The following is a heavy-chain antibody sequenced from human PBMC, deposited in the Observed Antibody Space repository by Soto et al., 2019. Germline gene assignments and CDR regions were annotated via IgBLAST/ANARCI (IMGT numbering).Heavy chain of an antibody. D-gene: IGHD3-10*01. J-gene: IGHJ4*02. V-gene: IGHV3-33*01. CDR3: ARDSVSETGEDY. CDR1: GFTFSTYG. CDR2: IWYDGSNK. Sequence: QVQLVESGGGVVQPGRSLRLSCAASGFTFSTYGMHWVRQAPGKGLERVAVIWYDGSNKYYADSVKGRFTISRDNSKNTLYLQMNSLRAEDTAVYYCARDSVSETGEDYWGQGTLFTVSS.